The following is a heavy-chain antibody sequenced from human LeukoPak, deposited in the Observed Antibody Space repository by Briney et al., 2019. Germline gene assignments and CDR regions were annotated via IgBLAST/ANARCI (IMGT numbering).Heavy chain of an antibody. V-gene: IGHV4-34*01. CDR2: INHSGST. D-gene: IGHD6-13*01. CDR1: GGSFSGYY. J-gene: IGHJ4*02. Sequence: SETLSLTCAVYGGSFSGYYWSWIRQPPGKGLEWIGEINHSGSTNYNPSLKSRVTISVGTSKNQFSLKLSSVTAADTAVYYCARVGLIAAAGQGDYWGQGTLVTVSS. CDR3: ARVGLIAAAGQGDY.